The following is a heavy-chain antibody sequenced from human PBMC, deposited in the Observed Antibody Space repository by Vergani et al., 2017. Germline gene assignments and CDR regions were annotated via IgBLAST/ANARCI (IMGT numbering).Heavy chain of an antibody. Sequence: QVQLVESGGGVVQPGRSLRLPCAASGFTFRSYAMHWVRQAPGKGLEWVAVISYDGSNKYYADSVKGRFTISRDNSKSTLYLQMNSLRAEDTAVYYCARGPATVARYWGQGTLVTVSS. CDR1: GFTFRSYA. CDR3: ARGPATVARY. J-gene: IGHJ4*02. D-gene: IGHD4-23*01. V-gene: IGHV3-30-3*01. CDR2: ISYDGSNK.